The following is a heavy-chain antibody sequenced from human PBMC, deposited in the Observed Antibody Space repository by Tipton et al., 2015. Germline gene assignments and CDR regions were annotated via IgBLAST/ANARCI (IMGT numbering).Heavy chain of an antibody. CDR1: GFAFDDYA. V-gene: IGHV3-9*01. Sequence: SLRLSCAASGFAFDDYAMHWVRQAPGKGLEWVSGISWNSGNRDYADSVKGRFSISRDNAQNSLFLQMISLTAEDTAFYYCAREGSSWYFGVYWGQGTLVSVSS. J-gene: IGHJ4*02. D-gene: IGHD6-13*01. CDR3: AREGSSWYFGVY. CDR2: ISWNSGNR.